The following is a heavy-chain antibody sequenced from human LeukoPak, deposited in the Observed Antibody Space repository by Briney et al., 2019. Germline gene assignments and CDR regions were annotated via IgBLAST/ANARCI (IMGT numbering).Heavy chain of an antibody. Sequence: ASVKVSCKASGYTFTSYGISWARQAPGQGLEWMGWISAYNGSTNYARELQGRVTLTTDTSTSTAYMELRSLRSDDTAVYYCARVLLWSRGFDYWGQGTLVTVSS. CDR1: GYTFTSYG. D-gene: IGHD3-10*01. V-gene: IGHV1-18*01. J-gene: IGHJ4*02. CDR2: ISAYNGST. CDR3: ARVLLWSRGFDY.